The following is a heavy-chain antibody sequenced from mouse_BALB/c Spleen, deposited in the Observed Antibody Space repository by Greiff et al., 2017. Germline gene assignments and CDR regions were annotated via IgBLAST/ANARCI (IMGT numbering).Heavy chain of an antibody. Sequence: EVKVVESGGGLVQPGGSLKLSCAASGFTFSSYGMSWVRQTPDKRLELVATINSNGGSTYYPDSVKGRFTISRDNAKNTLYLQMSSLKSEDTAMYYCAREGDYAYFDYWGQGTTLTVSS. J-gene: IGHJ2*01. CDR3: AREGDYAYFDY. CDR2: INSNGGST. CDR1: GFTFSSYG. V-gene: IGHV5-6-3*01. D-gene: IGHD2-13*01.